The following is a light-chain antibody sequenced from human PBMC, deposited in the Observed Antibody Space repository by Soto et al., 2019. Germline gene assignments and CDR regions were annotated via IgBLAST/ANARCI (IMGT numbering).Light chain of an antibody. J-gene: IGKJ2*01. CDR3: QQYDNLPYT. Sequence: DIQMTQSPSSLSASVGDRVTITCQASQDISNYLKWYQQKPGKAPKLLIYDASNLETGVPSRFSGSGTGTDCTFTISSVQPEDIATYYCQQYDNLPYTFGQGTKREIK. CDR1: QDISNY. V-gene: IGKV1-33*01. CDR2: DAS.